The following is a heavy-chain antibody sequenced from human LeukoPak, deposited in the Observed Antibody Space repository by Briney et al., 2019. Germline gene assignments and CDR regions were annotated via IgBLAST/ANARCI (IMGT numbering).Heavy chain of an antibody. CDR2: IYYSGST. CDR1: GGSISSYY. CDR3: ARGRTIKYSSGWYPTY. J-gene: IGHJ4*02. D-gene: IGHD6-19*01. Sequence: SGTLSLTCTVSGGSISSYYWSWIRQRPGKGLEWIGYIYYSGSTNYNPSLKSRVTISVDTSKNQFSLKLSSVTAADTAVYYCARGRTIKYSSGWYPTYWGQGTLVTVSS. V-gene: IGHV4-59*01.